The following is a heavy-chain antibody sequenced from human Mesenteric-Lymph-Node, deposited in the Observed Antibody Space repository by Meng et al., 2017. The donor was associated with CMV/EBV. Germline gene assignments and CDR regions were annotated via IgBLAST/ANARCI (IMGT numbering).Heavy chain of an antibody. CDR3: AREASAVVLDY. D-gene: IGHD6-13*01. J-gene: IGHJ4*02. V-gene: IGHV1-2*02. CDR1: GYTFTSFY. CDR2: INPNSGGT. Sequence: ASVKVSCKSSGYTFTSFYMHWVRQAPGQGLEWMGMINPNSGGTDYAQKFQGRVTLTRDTSISTAYMELSRLRSDDTAIYYCAREASAVVLDYWGQGTLVTVSS.